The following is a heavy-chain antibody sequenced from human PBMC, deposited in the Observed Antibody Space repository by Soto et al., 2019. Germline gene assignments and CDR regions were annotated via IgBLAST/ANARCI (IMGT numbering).Heavy chain of an antibody. Sequence: GESLKISCKGSGHSFTSYWIGWVRQMPGKGLEWMGIIYPGDSDTRYSPSFQGQVTISADKSISTAYLQWSSLKASDTAMYYCARHGIVVVPAAYYYYGMDVWGQGTTVTVSS. CDR2: IYPGDSDT. CDR1: GHSFTSYW. CDR3: ARHGIVVVPAAYYYYGMDV. J-gene: IGHJ6*02. D-gene: IGHD2-2*01. V-gene: IGHV5-51*01.